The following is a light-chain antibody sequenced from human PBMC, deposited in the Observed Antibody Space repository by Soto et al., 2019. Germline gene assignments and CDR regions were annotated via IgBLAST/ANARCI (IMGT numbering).Light chain of an antibody. V-gene: IGLV1-44*01. J-gene: IGLJ2*01. CDR2: SNT. CDR1: SSNIGSHT. CDR3: AAWDDSLNGVV. Sequence: QSVLTQPPSASGTPGQSVTISCSGSSSNIGSHTVNWYQQFPGTAPKLLMYSNTQRPSGVPDRFSGSKSGTSASLAISGLQSEFEADYYCAAWDDSLNGVVFGGGTKLTVL.